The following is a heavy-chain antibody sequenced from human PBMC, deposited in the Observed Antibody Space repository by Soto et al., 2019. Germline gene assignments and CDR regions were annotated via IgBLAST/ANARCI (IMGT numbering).Heavy chain of an antibody. Sequence: PSETLSLTCAVSGDSAESFRSHSWSWIRQTPGKGLELIGYINHSGSTNYNPSLKSRVTISVDTSKNQFSLKLSSVTAADTAVYYCARRRDYDFWSGYYKVGGGYMDVWGKGTTVTVSS. V-gene: IGHV4-34*01. CDR1: GDSAESFRSHS. CDR3: ARRRDYDFWSGYYKVGGGYMDV. CDR2: INHSGST. J-gene: IGHJ6*03. D-gene: IGHD3-3*01.